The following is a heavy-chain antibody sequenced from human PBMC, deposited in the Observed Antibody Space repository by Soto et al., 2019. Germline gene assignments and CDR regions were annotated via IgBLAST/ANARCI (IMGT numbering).Heavy chain of an antibody. Sequence: GGSLRLSCAASGFTFSSYGMHWVRQAPGKGLEWVAVISYDGSNKYYADSVKGRFTISRDNSKNTLYLQMNSLRAEDTAVYYCAKDCSSTSCYAGDYWGQGTLVTVS. CDR1: GFTFSSYG. CDR3: AKDCSSTSCYAGDY. D-gene: IGHD2-2*01. V-gene: IGHV3-30*18. J-gene: IGHJ4*02. CDR2: ISYDGSNK.